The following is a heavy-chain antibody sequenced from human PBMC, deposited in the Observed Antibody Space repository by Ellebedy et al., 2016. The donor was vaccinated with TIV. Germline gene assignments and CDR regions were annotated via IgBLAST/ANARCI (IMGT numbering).Heavy chain of an antibody. D-gene: IGHD2-2*01. Sequence: SETLSLXXTVSSDSVSSGRYYWSWIRQPPGKGLEWIGYIYHTGTTNYNPPLKNRVTISVDTSKNQFSLQLNSVTAADTAVYYCARYRSGIVVVPAHYGMDVWGQGTTVTVSS. V-gene: IGHV4-61*01. CDR3: ARYRSGIVVVPAHYGMDV. J-gene: IGHJ6*02. CDR1: SDSVSSGRYY. CDR2: IYHTGTT.